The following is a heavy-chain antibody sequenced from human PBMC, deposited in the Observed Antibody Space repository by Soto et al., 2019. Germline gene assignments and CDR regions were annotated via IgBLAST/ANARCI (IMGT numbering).Heavy chain of an antibody. V-gene: IGHV3-13*01. CDR1: GFSFSDYD. J-gene: IGHJ6*02. CDR2: IGIAGDT. CDR3: ARDRHGMDV. Sequence: DVQLVESGGTLVQPGGSLRLSCAASGFSFSDYDMHWVRQATGKGLEWVSGIGIAGDTYYTGSVKGRFTISRENAKNSLYLQMNSLRAGDMAVYYCARDRHGMDVWGQGTTVTVSS.